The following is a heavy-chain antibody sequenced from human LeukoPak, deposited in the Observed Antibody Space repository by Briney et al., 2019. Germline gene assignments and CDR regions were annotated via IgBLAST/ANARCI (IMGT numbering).Heavy chain of an antibody. CDR2: ISSSSIYI. CDR3: AKSQQLAPYYYMDV. J-gene: IGHJ6*03. D-gene: IGHD6-13*01. Sequence: PGGTLRLSCAASGFTFSSYSMNWVRQAPGKGLEWVSSISSSSIYIYYADSVKGRFTISRDNAKNSLYLQMNSLRAEDTAVYYCAKSQQLAPYYYMDVWGKGTTVTISS. V-gene: IGHV3-21*04. CDR1: GFTFSSYS.